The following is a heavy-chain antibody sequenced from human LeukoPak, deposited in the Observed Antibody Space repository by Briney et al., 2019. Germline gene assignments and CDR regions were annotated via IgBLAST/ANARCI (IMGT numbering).Heavy chain of an antibody. CDR3: ARGLLVVGAGRPTLFDY. Sequence: ASVKVSCKASGYTFTSYGISWVRQAPGQGLEWMGWISAYNGNTNYAQKLQGRVTMTTDTSTSTAYMELRSLRSDDTAVYYCARGLLVVGAGRPTLFDYWGQGTLVTVSS. J-gene: IGHJ4*02. CDR1: GYTFTSYG. V-gene: IGHV1-18*01. CDR2: ISAYNGNT. D-gene: IGHD1-26*01.